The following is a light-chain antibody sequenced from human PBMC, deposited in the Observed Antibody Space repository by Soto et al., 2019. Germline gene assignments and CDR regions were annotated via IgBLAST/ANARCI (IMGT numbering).Light chain of an antibody. CDR3: QEYNSYSEA. Sequence: DIQMTQSPSTLSGSVGDRVTITCRASQTISSWLAWYQQKPGKAPKLLIYDASSLESGVPSRFSGSGSGTEFTLTISSLQPDDFGTYYCQEYNSYSEAFGQGTKVDIK. CDR1: QTISSW. V-gene: IGKV1-5*01. J-gene: IGKJ1*01. CDR2: DAS.